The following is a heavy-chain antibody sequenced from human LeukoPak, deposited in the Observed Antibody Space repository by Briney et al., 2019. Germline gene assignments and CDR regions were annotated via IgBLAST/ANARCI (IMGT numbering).Heavy chain of an antibody. V-gene: IGHV4-4*07. Sequence: SETLSLTCNVSGGSISSYYWSWIRQPAGKGLEWIGRIYTSGSTNYDPSLKSRVTMSVDTSKNQFSLKLSSVTAADTAVYYCARHILDTAMAEYYFDYWGQGTLVTVSS. CDR1: GGSISSYY. J-gene: IGHJ4*02. CDR2: IYTSGST. CDR3: ARHILDTAMAEYYFDY. D-gene: IGHD5-18*01.